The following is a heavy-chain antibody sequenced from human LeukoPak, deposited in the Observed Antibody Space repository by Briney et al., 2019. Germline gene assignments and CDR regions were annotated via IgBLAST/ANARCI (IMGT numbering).Heavy chain of an antibody. J-gene: IGHJ4*02. CDR2: ICYSGGT. CDR3: ARDIPTGYHDY. D-gene: IGHD3-9*01. V-gene: IGHV4-59*01. CDR1: GDSISGCY. Sequence: SETLSLTCTVSGDSISGCYWSWIRQPPGKGLEWIGYICYSGGTNYNPSLKSRVTISVDTSKNQFSLKLSSVTAADTAVYYCARDIPTGYHDYWGQGTLVTVSS.